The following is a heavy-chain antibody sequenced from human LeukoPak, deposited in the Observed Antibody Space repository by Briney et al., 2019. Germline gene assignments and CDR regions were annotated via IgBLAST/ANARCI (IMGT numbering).Heavy chain of an antibody. D-gene: IGHD6-13*01. J-gene: IGHJ3*02. CDR3: ARGIAAADDAFDI. Sequence: GASVKVSCKASGYTFTRYGISWVRQAPGQGLEWMGWISGYSGKTNYAQKLQGRVTMTTDTSTSTAYMELRSLRSDDTAVYYCARGIAAADDAFDIWGQGTMVTVSS. CDR2: ISGYSGKT. V-gene: IGHV1-18*01. CDR1: GYTFTRYG.